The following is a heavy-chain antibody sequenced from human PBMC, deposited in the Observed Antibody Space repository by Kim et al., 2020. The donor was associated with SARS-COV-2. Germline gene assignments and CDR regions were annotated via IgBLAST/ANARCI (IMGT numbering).Heavy chain of an antibody. V-gene: IGHV3-21*01. CDR3: ARGGDYGDYAAGPDAFDI. J-gene: IGHJ3*02. CDR1: GFTFSSYS. CDR2: ISSSSSYI. Sequence: GGSLRLSCAASGFTFSSYSMNWVRQAPGKGLEWVSSISSSSSYIYYADSVKGRFTISRDNAKNSLYLQMNSLRAEDTAVYYCARGGDYGDYAAGPDAFDIWGQGTMVTVSS. D-gene: IGHD4-17*01.